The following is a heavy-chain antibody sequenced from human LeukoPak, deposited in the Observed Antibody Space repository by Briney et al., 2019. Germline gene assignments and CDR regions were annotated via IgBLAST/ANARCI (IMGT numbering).Heavy chain of an antibody. CDR3: AKDKNYGSGSYQFDQ. J-gene: IGHJ4*02. CDR2: ISGSGITT. CDR1: GFTFGSYS. V-gene: IGHV3-23*01. D-gene: IGHD3-10*01. Sequence: GGSLRLSCAASGFTFGSYSMNWVRQAPGKGLEWVSGISGSGITTYYADSVQGRFTISRDNSENTLYLQMNSLRAEDTAVYYCAKDKNYGSGSYQFDQWGQGTLVTVSS.